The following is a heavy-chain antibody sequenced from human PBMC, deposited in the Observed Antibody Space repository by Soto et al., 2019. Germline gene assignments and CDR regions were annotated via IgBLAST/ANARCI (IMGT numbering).Heavy chain of an antibody. V-gene: IGHV3-74*01. CDR3: ARTPSPNAVLSIYAFDI. CDR2: INSDGRST. D-gene: IGHD3-10*01. CDR1: GFTFSNYW. Sequence: EVQLVESGGGLVEPGGSLRLSCAASGFTFSNYWMHWVRQAPGKGLVWVSRINSDGRSTTYADSVKGQFTISRDNAKSTLYLQMNSLRAEDTAVYYCARTPSPNAVLSIYAFDIWGQGTMVTVSS. J-gene: IGHJ3*02.